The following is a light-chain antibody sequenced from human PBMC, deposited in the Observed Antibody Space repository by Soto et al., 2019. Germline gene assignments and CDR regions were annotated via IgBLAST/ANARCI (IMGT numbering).Light chain of an antibody. V-gene: IGKV1-5*03. CDR1: QSISSW. CDR2: EAS. Sequence: DIQMPRYPSTLSASVGGRVPLTCRASQSISSWLAWYQQKPGKAHKLLIYEASSLESGVPSRFSGRGSGTECTLTISSLQPDEFATYYCKKYNSFALTFGGGTKVGIK. J-gene: IGKJ4*01. CDR3: KKYNSFALT.